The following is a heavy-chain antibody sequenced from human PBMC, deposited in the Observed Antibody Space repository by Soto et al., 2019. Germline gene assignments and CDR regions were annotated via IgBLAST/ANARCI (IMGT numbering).Heavy chain of an antibody. D-gene: IGHD3-22*01. V-gene: IGHV3-53*01. J-gene: IGHJ4*02. CDR1: GFTVSSNY. CDR2: IYSVGST. Sequence: GGSLRLSCAASGFTVSSNYMSWVRQAPGKGLEWVSVIYSVGSTYYADSVKGRFTISRDNSKNTLYLQMNSLRAEDTAVYYRARGYYYDSSGSDFDYWGQGTLVTVSS. CDR3: ARGYYYDSSGSDFDY.